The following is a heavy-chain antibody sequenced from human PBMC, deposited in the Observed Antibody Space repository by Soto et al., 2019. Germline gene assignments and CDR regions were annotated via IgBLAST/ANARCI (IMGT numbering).Heavy chain of an antibody. Sequence: GGSLRLSCTASGFTFISYAMNWVRQAPGKGLEWVSVISGSGGSTYYADSVKGRFTISRDNSKNTLYLQMNSLRAEDTAVYYCAREVYDFWSGYYTSGGGMDVWGQGTTVTVSS. J-gene: IGHJ6*02. CDR1: GFTFISYA. CDR3: AREVYDFWSGYYTSGGGMDV. V-gene: IGHV3-23*01. CDR2: ISGSGGST. D-gene: IGHD3-3*01.